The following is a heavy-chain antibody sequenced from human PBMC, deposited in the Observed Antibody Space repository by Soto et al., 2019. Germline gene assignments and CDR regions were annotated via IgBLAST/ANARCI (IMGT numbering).Heavy chain of an antibody. CDR2: IKQDGSEK. CDR1: GFTFSSYW. J-gene: IGHJ5*02. V-gene: IGHV3-7*01. CDR3: ARDGSAEELPDPGWFDP. Sequence: PGGSLRLSCAASGFTFSSYWMSWVRQAPGKGLEWVANIKQDGSEKYYVDSVKGRFTISRDNAKNSLYLQMNSLRAEDTAVYYCARDGSAEELPDPGWFDPWGQGTLVTSPQ. D-gene: IGHD1-26*01.